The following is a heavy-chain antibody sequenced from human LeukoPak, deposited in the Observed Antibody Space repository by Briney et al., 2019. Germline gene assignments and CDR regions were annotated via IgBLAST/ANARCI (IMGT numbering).Heavy chain of an antibody. J-gene: IGHJ4*02. CDR3: ARWGSGSYSTFDY. D-gene: IGHD1-26*01. V-gene: IGHV3-33*01. CDR1: GFTFSSYG. CDR2: IWYDGSNK. Sequence: GGSLRLSCAASGFTFSSYGMHWVRRAPGKGLEWVAVIWYDGSNKYYADSVKGRFTISRDNSKNTLYLQMNSLRAEDTAVYYCARWGSGSYSTFDYWGQGTLVTVSS.